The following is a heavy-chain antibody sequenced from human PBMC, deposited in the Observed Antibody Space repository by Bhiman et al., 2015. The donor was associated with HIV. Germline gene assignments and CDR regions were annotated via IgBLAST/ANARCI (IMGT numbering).Heavy chain of an antibody. D-gene: IGHD2-15*01. Sequence: QVQLVESGGGVVQPGRSLRLSCAASRFTFSTYAMHWVRQAPGKGLEWVALISYDGTYKYYADSVKGRFTISRDNSKNTLYLHMNSLRPEDTAVYYCARGWSGAFDIWGQGTMVIVSS. V-gene: IGHV3-30*04. J-gene: IGHJ3*02. CDR3: ARGWSGAFDI. CDR2: ISYDGTYK. CDR1: RFTFSTYA.